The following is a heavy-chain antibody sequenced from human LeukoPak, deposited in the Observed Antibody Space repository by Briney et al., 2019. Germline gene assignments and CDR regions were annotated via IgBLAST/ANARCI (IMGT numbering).Heavy chain of an antibody. CDR3: ARLVGYYYDSSGYFDY. J-gene: IGHJ4*02. CDR1: GGSISSSSYY. V-gene: IGHV4-39*01. D-gene: IGHD3-22*01. CDR2: IYYSGST. Sequence: PSETLSLTCTVSGGSISSSSYYWGWIRQPPGKGLEWIGSIYYSGSTYYNPSLKSRVTISVDTSKNQFSLKLSSVTAAGTAVYYCARLVGYYYDSSGYFDYWGQGTLVTVSS.